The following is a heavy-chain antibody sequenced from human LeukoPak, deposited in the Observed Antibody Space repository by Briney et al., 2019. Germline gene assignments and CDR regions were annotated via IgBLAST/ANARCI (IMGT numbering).Heavy chain of an antibody. CDR3: AKNRGAGSHYYYHMNV. J-gene: IGHJ6*03. CDR1: GFSFSDFA. D-gene: IGHD1-26*01. V-gene: IGHV3-23*01. CDR2: VSGSGDST. Sequence: GGSLRLSCAASGFSFSDFAMNWVRQAPGKGLEWVSAVSGSGDSTFYPGSVKGRFSISRDTSKNMLYLHMNSLRVEDSAVYYCAKNRGAGSHYYYHMNVWGKGTTVTVSS.